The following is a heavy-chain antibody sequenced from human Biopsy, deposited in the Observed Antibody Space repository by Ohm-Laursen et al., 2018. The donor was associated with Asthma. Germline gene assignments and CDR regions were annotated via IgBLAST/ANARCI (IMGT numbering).Heavy chain of an antibody. Sequence: SLRLSCTASGFTFSSSTMSWARQAPGKGLKRVSAITGSGGTTYYADSVRGRFTISRDNSKSTLFLQMDSLSAEDTAVYYCAKDFRGIAVAGDRGFDYWGQGTLVTVSS. CDR2: ITGSGGTT. CDR3: AKDFRGIAVAGDRGFDY. CDR1: GFTFSSST. D-gene: IGHD6-19*01. V-gene: IGHV3-23*01. J-gene: IGHJ4*02.